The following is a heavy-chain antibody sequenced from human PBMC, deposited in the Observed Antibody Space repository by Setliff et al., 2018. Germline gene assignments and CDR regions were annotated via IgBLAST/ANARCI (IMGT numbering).Heavy chain of an antibody. CDR2: VYYSGTT. Sequence: SETLSLTCSVSDGSMTSGSYYWGWIRQPPGKGLEWIGSVYYSGTTYYNPSLKSRLTMSVDTSKNQFTLKVISATAADTAVYYCARLSCSSNSCPFDFWVQGTLVTVSS. CDR1: DGSMTSGSYY. D-gene: IGHD2-2*01. CDR3: ARLSCSSNSCPFDF. J-gene: IGHJ4*02. V-gene: IGHV4-39*06.